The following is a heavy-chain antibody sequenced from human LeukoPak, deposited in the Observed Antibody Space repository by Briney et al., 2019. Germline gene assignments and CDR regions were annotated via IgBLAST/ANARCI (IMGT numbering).Heavy chain of an antibody. D-gene: IGHD3-3*01. Sequence: GGSLRLSCAASGFTVSSNYMNWVRQAPGKGLEWVSIIYSDGRTYYADSVKGRFTISRDNAKNSLYLQMNSLRAEDTAVYYCARDLSGYDFWSGYYSIWGQGTMVTVSS. CDR1: GFTVSSNY. V-gene: IGHV3-53*01. J-gene: IGHJ3*02. CDR2: IYSDGRT. CDR3: ARDLSGYDFWSGYYSI.